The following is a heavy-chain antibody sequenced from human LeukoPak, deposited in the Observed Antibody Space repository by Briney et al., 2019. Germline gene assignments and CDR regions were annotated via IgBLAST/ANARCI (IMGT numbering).Heavy chain of an antibody. J-gene: IGHJ4*02. Sequence: KPSETLSLTCTVSGGSISSYYWSWIRQPPGKGLEWIGYIYYSGSTNYNPSLKSRVTISVDTSKNQFSLKLSSVTAADTAVYYCARVGELVLNVGYFDYWGQGTLVTVSS. CDR1: GGSISSYY. D-gene: IGHD6-13*01. V-gene: IGHV4-59*01. CDR2: IYYSGST. CDR3: ARVGELVLNVGYFDY.